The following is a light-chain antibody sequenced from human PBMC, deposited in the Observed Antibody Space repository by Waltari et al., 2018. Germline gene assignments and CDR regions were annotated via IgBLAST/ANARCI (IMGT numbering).Light chain of an antibody. CDR2: GNS. J-gene: IGLJ2*01. V-gene: IGLV1-40*01. CDR3: QSYDSSLSGVV. Sequence: QSVLXQPPSVSGAPGQRVTISCTGSSSNIGAGYDVHWYQQLPGTAPKLLXYGNSNRPSGVPDRXSXSKSGTSASLAITGLXAEDEAXYYCQSYDSSLSGVVFGGGTKLTVL. CDR1: SSNIGAGYD.